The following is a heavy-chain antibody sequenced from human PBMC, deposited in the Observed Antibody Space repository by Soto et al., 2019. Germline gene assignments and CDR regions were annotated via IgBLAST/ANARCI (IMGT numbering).Heavy chain of an antibody. CDR1: GFTFSSYA. CDR2: ISYDGSNK. Sequence: QAGGSLRLSCAASGFTFSSYAMHWVRQAPGKGLEWVAVISYDGSNKYYADSVKGRFTISRDNSKNTLYLQMNSLRAEDTAVYYCARDPEVGATGYFDYWGQGTLVTVSS. J-gene: IGHJ4*02. CDR3: ARDPEVGATGYFDY. D-gene: IGHD1-26*01. V-gene: IGHV3-30-3*01.